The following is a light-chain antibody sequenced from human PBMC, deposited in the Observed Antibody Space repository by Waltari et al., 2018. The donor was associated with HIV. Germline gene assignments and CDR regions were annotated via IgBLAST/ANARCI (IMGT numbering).Light chain of an antibody. V-gene: IGLV2-11*01. CDR3: CSYAGSSYV. Sequence: QSALTQPRPVSGSPGQSVTHPCTETSSDVGAQHYVSWYQQHPGKAPKLLIYDVTKRPSVVPDRFSGSKSGNTASLTISGLQAEDEADYYCCSYAGSSYVFGTGTNVTVL. J-gene: IGLJ1*01. CDR1: SSDVGAQHY. CDR2: DVT.